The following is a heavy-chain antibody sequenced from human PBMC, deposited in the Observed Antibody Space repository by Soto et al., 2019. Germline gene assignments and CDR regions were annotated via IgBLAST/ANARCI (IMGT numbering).Heavy chain of an antibody. CDR2: INYSGRT. J-gene: IGHJ4*02. V-gene: IGHV4-39*01. CDR1: GGSIRSSSYY. D-gene: IGHD6-19*01. CDR3: ACEAGGQNYFEY. Sequence: QLQLQEPGPGLVRPSETLSLTCTVSGGSIRSSSYYWGGIRHPPGKGLECIGSINYSGRTYYNPSVTSQATISVDTSKNEAALKLNAVTAADTAGYYFACEAGGQNYFEYWGQGILVTVSS.